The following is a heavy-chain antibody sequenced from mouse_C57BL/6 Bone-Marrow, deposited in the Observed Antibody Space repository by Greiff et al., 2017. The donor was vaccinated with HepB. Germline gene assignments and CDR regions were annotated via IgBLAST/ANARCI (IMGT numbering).Heavy chain of an antibody. Sequence: EVKLVESGGGLVKPGGSLKLSCAASGFTFSSYAMSWVRQTPEKRLEWVATISDGGSYTYYPDNVKGRFTISRDNAKNNLYLQMSHLKSEDTAMYYCARALYYYGSSLYAMDYWGQGTSVTVSS. CDR1: GFTFSSYA. D-gene: IGHD1-1*01. J-gene: IGHJ4*01. CDR3: ARALYYYGSSLYAMDY. V-gene: IGHV5-4*03. CDR2: ISDGGSYT.